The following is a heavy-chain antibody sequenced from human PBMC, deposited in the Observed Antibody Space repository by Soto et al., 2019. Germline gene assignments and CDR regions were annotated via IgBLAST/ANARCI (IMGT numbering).Heavy chain of an antibody. CDR1: SGSISSSNW. CDR3: ARLGDYGSGSYYNRVGPLYFDY. CDR2: IYHSGST. Sequence: QVQLQESGPGLVKPSGTLSLTCAVSSGSISSSNWWSWVRQPPGKGLEWIGEIYHSGSTNYNPSLKSRVTISVDKSKNQFSLKLSSVTAADTAVYYCARLGDYGSGSYYNRVGPLYFDYWGQGTLVTVSS. D-gene: IGHD3-10*01. J-gene: IGHJ4*02. V-gene: IGHV4-4*02.